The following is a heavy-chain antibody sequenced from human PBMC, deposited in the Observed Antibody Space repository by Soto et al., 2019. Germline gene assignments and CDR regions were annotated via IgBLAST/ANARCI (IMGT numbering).Heavy chain of an antibody. Sequence: QVQLQESGPGLVKASETLSLSCTVSGHSISADYWSWIRQPAGKRLEWIGRVDASGNTNYNPSLKSRVNMAVDTSKNQFFLKVRSVTAADTAMYFCARDVGGSVVPHWFDPWGQGAIVTVSS. V-gene: IGHV4-4*07. CDR2: VDASGNT. J-gene: IGHJ5*02. D-gene: IGHD3-22*01. CDR1: GHSISADY. CDR3: ARDVGGSVVPHWFDP.